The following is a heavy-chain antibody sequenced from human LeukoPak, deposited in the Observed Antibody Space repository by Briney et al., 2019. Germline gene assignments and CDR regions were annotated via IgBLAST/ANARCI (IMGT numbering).Heavy chain of an antibody. CDR2: FGPEDGET. V-gene: IGHV1-24*01. CDR1: GYTLTDLS. D-gene: IGHD3-10*01. J-gene: IGHJ4*02. Sequence: ASVTVSCKFSGYTLTDLSMHWVRQAPGKGLEWMGGFGPEDGETIYAQKFQGRVTMPEDTSTDTAYMELSSLRSEDTAVYYCATNYGSGSYLPIDYWGQGTLVSVSS. CDR3: ATNYGSGSYLPIDY.